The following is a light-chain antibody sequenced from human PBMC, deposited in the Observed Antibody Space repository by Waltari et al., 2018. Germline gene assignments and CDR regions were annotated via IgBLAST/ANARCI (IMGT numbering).Light chain of an antibody. J-gene: IGKJ2*01. CDR2: GAS. V-gene: IGKV3-15*01. Sequence: EIEMTQSPATMSVSPGERATLSCRASQNIRSNLAWYRQKPGQAPRLLIYGASFRATGIPARISGSGSGTEFTLTISSLQSEDFAVYFCQQYDNWPPITFGQGTKLEIK. CDR3: QQYDNWPPIT. CDR1: QNIRSN.